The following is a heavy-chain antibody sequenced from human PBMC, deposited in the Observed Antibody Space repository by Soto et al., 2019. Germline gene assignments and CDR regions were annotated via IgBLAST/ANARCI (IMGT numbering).Heavy chain of an antibody. D-gene: IGHD6-19*01. J-gene: IGHJ4*02. CDR1: GYTFTSYA. CDR2: INAGNGNT. V-gene: IGHV1-3*01. CDR3: ARDGSYSSGWYGEFDY. Sequence: ASVEVSCKASGYTFTSYAMHWVRQAPGQRLEWMGWINAGNGNTKYSQKFQGRVTITRDTSASTAYMELSSLRSEDTAVYYCARDGSYSSGWYGEFDYWGQGTLVTVSS.